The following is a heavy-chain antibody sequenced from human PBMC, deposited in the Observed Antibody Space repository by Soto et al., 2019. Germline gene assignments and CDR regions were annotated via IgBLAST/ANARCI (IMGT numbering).Heavy chain of an antibody. V-gene: IGHV3-33*01. Sequence: PGGSLRLSCAASGFTFSSYGMHWVRQAPGKGLEWVAVIWYDGSNKYYADSVKGRFTISRDNSKNTLCLQMNSLRAEDTAVYYCARLRSSSPPPYYYYGMDVWGQGTTVTVSS. D-gene: IGHD6-13*01. CDR1: GFTFSSYG. J-gene: IGHJ6*02. CDR2: IWYDGSNK. CDR3: ARLRSSSPPPYYYYGMDV.